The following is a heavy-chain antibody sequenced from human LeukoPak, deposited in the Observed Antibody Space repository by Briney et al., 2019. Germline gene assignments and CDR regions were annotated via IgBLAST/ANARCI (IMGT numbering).Heavy chain of an antibody. Sequence: GGSLRLSCAASGFTFSSYAMSWVRQAPGKGLEWVSAISGSGGSTYYADSVKGRFTISRDNSKNTLYLQMNSLRAEDTAVYYCAKDLRDIVVVPAATDYWGQGTLVTVSS. V-gene: IGHV3-23*01. CDR1: GFTFSSYA. CDR3: AKDLRDIVVVPAATDY. D-gene: IGHD2-2*01. J-gene: IGHJ4*02. CDR2: ISGSGGST.